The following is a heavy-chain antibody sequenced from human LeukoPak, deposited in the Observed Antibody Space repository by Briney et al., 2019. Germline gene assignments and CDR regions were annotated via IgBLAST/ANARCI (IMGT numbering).Heavy chain of an antibody. Sequence: GGSLRLSCAASGFTFSDYAINWVRQAPGKGLEWVSSISRGGVITYYADSVKGRFTISRDNSNNTLYLHMNSLRAEDTAVYYCVSRAGSPWGPFDDWGQGTLVAVSS. CDR2: ISRGGVIT. CDR3: VSRAGSPWGPFDD. V-gene: IGHV3-23*01. D-gene: IGHD7-27*01. CDR1: GFTFSDYA. J-gene: IGHJ4*02.